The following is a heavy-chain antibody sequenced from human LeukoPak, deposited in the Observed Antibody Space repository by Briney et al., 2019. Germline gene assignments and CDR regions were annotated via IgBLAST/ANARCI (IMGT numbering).Heavy chain of an antibody. CDR1: GFTFSNAW. CDR2: IKPNSDDGTT. Sequence: GGSLRLSCAASGFTFSNAWMNWVRQSPGKGLEWVGRIKPNSDDGTTDYAAPVKGRITISRDDSKNTLFLQMNSLKNEDTAVYYCTTYAFGSPYWGQGTLVTVSS. CDR3: TTYAFGSPY. V-gene: IGHV3-15*07. D-gene: IGHD3-10*01. J-gene: IGHJ4*02.